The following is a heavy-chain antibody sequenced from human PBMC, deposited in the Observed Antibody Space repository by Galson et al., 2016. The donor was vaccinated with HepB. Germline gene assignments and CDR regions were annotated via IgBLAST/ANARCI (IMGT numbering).Heavy chain of an antibody. D-gene: IGHD3-10*01. CDR3: ARDDDWSNYYYYAMDV. J-gene: IGHJ6*02. CDR2: ISAHNGNT. Sequence: SCKASGYSFLSHGISWVRQAPGQGLEWMGWISAHNGNTNYPQKLQGRVIMTTDTSTSTAYMELRSLRSDDTAVYYCARDDDWSNYYYYAMDVWGQGTTVTVSS. CDR1: GYSFLSHG. V-gene: IGHV1-18*01.